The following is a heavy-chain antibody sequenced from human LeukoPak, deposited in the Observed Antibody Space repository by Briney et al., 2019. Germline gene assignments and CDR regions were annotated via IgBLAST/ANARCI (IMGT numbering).Heavy chain of an antibody. V-gene: IGHV1-69*05. CDR3: ARADNPYYYMDV. Sequence: ASVKVSCKASGGTFSSYAISWVRQAPGQGLEWMGGIIPIFGTANYAQKFQGRVTITTDESTSTAYMELSSLRSEDTAVYYCARADNPYYYMDVWGKGTTVTVSS. CDR1: GGTFSSYA. J-gene: IGHJ6*03. D-gene: IGHD5-24*01. CDR2: IIPIFGTA.